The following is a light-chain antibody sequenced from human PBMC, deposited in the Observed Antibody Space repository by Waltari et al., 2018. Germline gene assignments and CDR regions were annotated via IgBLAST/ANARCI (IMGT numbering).Light chain of an antibody. CDR2: KAF. CDR3: QHGYNTPWT. Sequence: AIQMTQSPSSLSASVGDRVTITCQESQGINNNLAWYQQKPGKVPKLLIYKAFTLQSGVPSRFSGSGSGTDFTLTINSLQPEDFATYYCQHGYNTPWTFGQGTKVEIK. CDR1: QGINNN. V-gene: IGKV1-6*01. J-gene: IGKJ1*01.